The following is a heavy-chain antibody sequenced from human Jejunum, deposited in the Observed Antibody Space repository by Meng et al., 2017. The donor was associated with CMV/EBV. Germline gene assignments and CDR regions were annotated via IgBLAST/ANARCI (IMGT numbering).Heavy chain of an antibody. Sequence: SISSSSYSWGWSRPSPGKGLEWIGSIHYSGIAYYNPSLTSRATISLDTSKNQFSLKLTSVTAADTAVYYCATTDPTYGGNYYFDYWGQGTLVTVSS. J-gene: IGHJ4*02. V-gene: IGHV4-39*07. CDR2: IHYSGIA. D-gene: IGHD4-23*01. CDR3: ATTDPTYGGNYYFDY. CDR1: SISSSSYS.